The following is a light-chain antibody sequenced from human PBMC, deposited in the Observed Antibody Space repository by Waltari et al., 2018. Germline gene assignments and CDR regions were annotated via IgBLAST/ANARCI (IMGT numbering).Light chain of an antibody. CDR2: GAS. Sequence: EIVMTQSPATLSVSPGARATLSCRASQSISRQLAWYQQKPGQAPRLLIYGASTRATGIPARFSGSGSGTEFTLTISSLQSEDVAVYYCQQYHESPPITFGPGTKVDIK. CDR1: QSISRQ. J-gene: IGKJ3*01. CDR3: QQYHESPPIT. V-gene: IGKV3-15*01.